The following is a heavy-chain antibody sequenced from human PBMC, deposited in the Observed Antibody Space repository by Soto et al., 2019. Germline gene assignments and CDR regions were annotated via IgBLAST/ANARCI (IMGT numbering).Heavy chain of an antibody. Sequence: SLKISCQGSGYSFANYWXXWVRQMPGKGLEWVGVIYPGDSDTRCSPSFRGQVTISADKSISPVYLQWSSLKASDTAMYYCARNRLRQYYYGMDVWGQGATVTVSS. V-gene: IGHV5-51*01. D-gene: IGHD3-10*01. CDR3: ARNRLRQYYYGMDV. J-gene: IGHJ6*02. CDR1: GYSFANYW. CDR2: IYPGDSDT.